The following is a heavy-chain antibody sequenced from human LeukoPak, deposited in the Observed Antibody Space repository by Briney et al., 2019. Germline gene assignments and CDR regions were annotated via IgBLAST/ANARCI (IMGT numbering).Heavy chain of an antibody. CDR2: IYSGANT. D-gene: IGHD2-21*02. CDR1: GFTVSGNY. Sequence: GGSLRLSCAASGFTVSGNYMSWVRQAPGKGLEWVSVIYSGANTYYADSAKGRFTISRDNSKNTLYLQMSSLRAEDTAVYYCAKDLTAGGWSGYYFDYWGQGTLVAVSS. CDR3: AKDLTAGGWSGYYFDY. J-gene: IGHJ4*02. V-gene: IGHV3-53*01.